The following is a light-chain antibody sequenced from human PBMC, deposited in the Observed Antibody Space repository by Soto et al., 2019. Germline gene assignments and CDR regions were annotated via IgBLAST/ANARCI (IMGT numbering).Light chain of an antibody. Sequence: EIVLTQSPGTLSLSPGERATLSCRASQSVSSSYLAWYQQKPGQAPRLLIYGASNRATGIPDRFSGSGSGTHFTLTISRLEPEEFAVYYCQQYGNSLWTFGQGTKVEI. CDR3: QQYGNSLWT. J-gene: IGKJ1*01. CDR1: QSVSSSY. V-gene: IGKV3-20*01. CDR2: GAS.